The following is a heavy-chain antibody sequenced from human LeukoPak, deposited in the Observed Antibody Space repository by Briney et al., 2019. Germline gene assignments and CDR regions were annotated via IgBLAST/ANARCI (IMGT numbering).Heavy chain of an antibody. CDR3: ARQGGPNFLDY. J-gene: IGHJ4*02. D-gene: IGHD2-15*01. Sequence: PSETLSLTCTVSGGSITSGVYYWSWIRQHPGKGLEWLGYIYYSGSTYYDPSLKSRLTISLDASKNQFSLKLSSVTAADTAVYFCARQGGPNFLDYWGQGTLVTVSS. CDR1: GGSITSGVYY. V-gene: IGHV4-31*03. CDR2: IYYSGST.